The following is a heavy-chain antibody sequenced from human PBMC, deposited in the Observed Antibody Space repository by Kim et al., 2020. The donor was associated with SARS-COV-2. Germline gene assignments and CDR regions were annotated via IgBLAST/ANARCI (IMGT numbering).Heavy chain of an antibody. D-gene: IGHD1-26*01. V-gene: IGHV4-34*01. J-gene: IGHJ1*01. CDR2: SS. Sequence: SSNYNPSLKIRVPISVATSKNQFSLKLSSVTAADTAVYYCATGGERLVQHWGQGTLVTVSS. CDR3: ATGGERLVQH.